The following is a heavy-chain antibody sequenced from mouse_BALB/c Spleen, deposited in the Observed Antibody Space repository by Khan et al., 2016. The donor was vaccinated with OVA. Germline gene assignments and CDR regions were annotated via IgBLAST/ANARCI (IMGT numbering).Heavy chain of an antibody. J-gene: IGHJ2*01. V-gene: IGHV3-2*02. Sequence: VQLQQSGPGLVKPSESVSLTCTVSGYTFTTDYIRKVKRKPAGNKLEWMGFISYSGNTKYNQTFKSRTTITRDTSKNQFFLQLKSVTTEDTARYYCARVDGGGFDYWGQGTPVTVSS. D-gene: IGHD2-3*01. CDR3: ARVDGGGFDY. CDR2: ISYSGNT. CDR1: GYTFTTDYI.